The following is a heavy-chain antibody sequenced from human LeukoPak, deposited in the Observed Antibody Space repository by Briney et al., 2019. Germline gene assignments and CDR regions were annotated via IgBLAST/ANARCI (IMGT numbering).Heavy chain of an antibody. CDR2: INQDASET. CDR3: ARDRSELWFGELSSTLDY. V-gene: IGHV3-7*01. J-gene: IGHJ4*02. CDR1: GITFSSYW. D-gene: IGHD3-10*01. Sequence: GGSLRLSCAASGITFSSYWMSWVRQAPGKGLEWVANINQDASETQYADSVQGRFTISRDNAKNSLYLQMNSLRAEDTAVYYCARDRSELWFGELSSTLDYWGQGTLVTVSS.